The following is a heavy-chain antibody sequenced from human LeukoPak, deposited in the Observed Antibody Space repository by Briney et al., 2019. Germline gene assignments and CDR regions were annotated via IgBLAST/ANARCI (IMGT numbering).Heavy chain of an antibody. CDR1: GYTLTELS. V-gene: IGHV1-24*01. J-gene: IGHJ4*02. CDR3: ATRGYSYGFPDY. CDR2: FDPEDGET. D-gene: IGHD5-18*01. Sequence: ASVKVSCKVSGYTLTELSMHWVRQAPVKGLEWMGGFDPEDGETIYAQKFQGRVTMTEDTSTDTAYMELSSLRSEDTAVYYCATRGYSYGFPDYWGQGTLVTVSS.